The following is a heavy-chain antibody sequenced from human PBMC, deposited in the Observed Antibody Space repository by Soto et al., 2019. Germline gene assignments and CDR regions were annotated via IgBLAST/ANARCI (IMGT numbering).Heavy chain of an antibody. V-gene: IGHV3-11*01. D-gene: IGHD2-21*02. Sequence: QVQLVESGGGLVKPGGSLRLSCAASGFTFSDYYMSWIRQAPGKGLEWVSYISSSGSTIYYADSVKGRFTISRYNPKNSLYLQMTGLRAENTAVYYCARVQVGVVTAFGWFDPWGQGTLVTVSS. CDR3: ARVQVGVVTAFGWFDP. CDR2: ISSSGSTI. J-gene: IGHJ5*02. CDR1: GFTFSDYY.